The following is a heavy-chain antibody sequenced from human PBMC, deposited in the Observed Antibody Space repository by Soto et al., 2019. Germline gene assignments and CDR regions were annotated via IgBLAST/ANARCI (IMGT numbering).Heavy chain of an antibody. CDR3: AKGEKYRLLYDFDS. D-gene: IGHD2-2*02. J-gene: IGHJ4*02. CDR2: ISGSGVTT. CDR1: GFTFSSYA. V-gene: IGHV3-23*01. Sequence: EVQLLESGGGLVQPGGSLRLSCGASGFTFSSYAMSWVRQAPGKGLEWVSAISGSGVTTYYADSVKGRFTISRDNSKNTLYLQMTSLRAEDTALYYCAKGEKYRLLYDFDSWGQGTLVTVSS.